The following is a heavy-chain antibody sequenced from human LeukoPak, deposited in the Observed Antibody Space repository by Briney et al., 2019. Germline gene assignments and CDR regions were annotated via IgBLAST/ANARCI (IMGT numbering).Heavy chain of an antibody. CDR3: AKDRYCGGGTCYWSYFDY. D-gene: IGHD2-15*01. Sequence: TGGSLRLSCAASGFTFRTYAMSWVRQAPGKGLEWVSAISGGGGSTYYADSVKGRFTISRDNSKNTLFLQMNSLRAEDTAVYYCAKDRYCGGGTCYWSYFDYWGQGTQVTVSS. V-gene: IGHV3-23*01. J-gene: IGHJ4*02. CDR1: GFTFRTYA. CDR2: ISGGGGST.